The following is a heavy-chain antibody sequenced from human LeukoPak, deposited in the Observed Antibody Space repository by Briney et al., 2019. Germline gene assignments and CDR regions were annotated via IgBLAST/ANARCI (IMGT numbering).Heavy chain of an antibody. CDR3: ARHDNHYYDSSGYYSKDY. V-gene: IGHV5-10-1*01. D-gene: IGHD3-22*01. J-gene: IGHJ4*02. Sequence: GESLKISCQGSGYSFTNYWIGWVRQMPGKGLEWMGRIDPSDSYTNYSPSFQGHVTISADKSISTAYLQWSSLKASDTAMYYCARHDNHYYDSSGYYSKDYWGQGTLVTVSS. CDR2: IDPSDSYT. CDR1: GYSFTNYW.